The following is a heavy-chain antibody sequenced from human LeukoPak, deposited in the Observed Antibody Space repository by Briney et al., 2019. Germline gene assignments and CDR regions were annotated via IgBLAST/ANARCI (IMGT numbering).Heavy chain of an antibody. CDR3: ARADARIAAAGTFLEPFDY. J-gene: IGHJ4*02. D-gene: IGHD6-13*01. CDR1: GGSISSYY. V-gene: IGHV4-59*12. CDR2: IYYSGTT. Sequence: SETLSLTCSVSGGSISSYYWSWIRQPPGKGLEWIGYIYYSGTTNYNPSLKSRVTISVDTSKNQFSLKLSSVTAADTAVYYCARADARIAAAGTFLEPFDYWGQGTLVTVSS.